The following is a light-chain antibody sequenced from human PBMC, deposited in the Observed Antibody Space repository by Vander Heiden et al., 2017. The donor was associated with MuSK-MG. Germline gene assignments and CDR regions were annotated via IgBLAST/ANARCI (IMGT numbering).Light chain of an antibody. Sequence: ENVLTPSPDTMSLSPGERATLSCRASQSGSSRYLAWYQHKVGQPPRLLIHGASKRAPGIADRFSGSGSGTDFTLTISRLEPEDFAVYFCQRYGSSPRHTFGQGTKLEI. CDR3: QRYGSSPRHT. J-gene: IGKJ2*01. CDR1: QSGSSRY. CDR2: GAS. V-gene: IGKV3-20*01.